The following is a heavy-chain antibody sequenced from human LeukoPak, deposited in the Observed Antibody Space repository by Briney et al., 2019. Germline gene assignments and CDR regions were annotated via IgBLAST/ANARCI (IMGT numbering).Heavy chain of an antibody. CDR3: ARVGDCSVDSNCYHFADWFDP. CDR2: INHSGST. Sequence: SETPSLTCAVYGGSFSGYYWSWIRQPPGKGLEWIGEINHSGSTNYNPSLTSRVTISVDPSKNQFSLKLSSVTATDTAVYYCARVGDCSVDSNCYHFADWFDPWGQGTLVTVSS. V-gene: IGHV4-34*01. CDR1: GGSFSGYY. D-gene: IGHD2-15*01. J-gene: IGHJ5*02.